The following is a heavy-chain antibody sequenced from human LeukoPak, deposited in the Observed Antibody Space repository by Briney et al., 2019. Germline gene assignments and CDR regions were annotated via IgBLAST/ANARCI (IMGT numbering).Heavy chain of an antibody. CDR2: IIPIFGTA. J-gene: IGHJ6*03. D-gene: IGHD4-11*01. V-gene: IGHV1-69*13. CDR3: ARAPTTVTRKPSYYYYYYMGV. CDR1: GGTFSSYA. Sequence: SVKVSCKASGGTFSSYAISWVRQAPGQGLEWMGAIIPIFGTANYAQKFQGRVTITADESTSTAYMELSSLRSEDTAVYYCARAPTTVTRKPSYYYYYYMGVWGKGTTVTVSS.